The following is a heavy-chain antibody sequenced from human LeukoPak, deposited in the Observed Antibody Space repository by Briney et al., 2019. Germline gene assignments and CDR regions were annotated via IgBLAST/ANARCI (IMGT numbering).Heavy chain of an antibody. V-gene: IGHV3-23*01. CDR2: ISGSGGST. Sequence: PGGSLRLSCAASGFTFSSYAMSWVRQAPGKGLEWISAISGSGGSTYYADSVKGRFTISRDNSKNTLYLQMNSLRAEDTAVYYCANLEPRASYFDYWGQGTLVTVSS. CDR3: ANLEPRASYFDY. J-gene: IGHJ4*02. CDR1: GFTFSSYA.